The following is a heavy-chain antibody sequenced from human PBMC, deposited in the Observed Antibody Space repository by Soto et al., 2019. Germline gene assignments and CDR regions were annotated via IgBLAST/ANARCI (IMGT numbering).Heavy chain of an antibody. V-gene: IGHV1-46*03. D-gene: IGHD2-15*01. CDR2: INPSGGST. Sequence: WASVKVSCKASGYTFTSYYMHWVRQAPGQGLEWMGIINPSGGSTSYAQKFQGRVTMTRDTSTSTVYMELSSLRSEDTAVYYCARRYCSGGSCYSEHPPEYAFDIWGQGTMVTVSS. CDR1: GYTFTSYY. CDR3: ARRYCSGGSCYSEHPPEYAFDI. J-gene: IGHJ3*02.